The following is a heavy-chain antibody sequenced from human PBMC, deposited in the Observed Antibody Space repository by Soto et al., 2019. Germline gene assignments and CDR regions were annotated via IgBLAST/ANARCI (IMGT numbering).Heavy chain of an antibody. CDR2: INAGNGNT. V-gene: IGHV1-3*05. D-gene: IGHD6-6*01. CDR3: ARGAVESSSSVYYYYCMDV. J-gene: IGHJ6*02. CDR1: GYTFTSYA. Sequence: QVQLVQSGAEEKKPGASVKVSCKASGYTFTSYAMHWVRQAPGQRLEWMGWINAGNGNTKYSQKFQCRVTITRDTSTSTASMELRSMISEDTAVYYCARGAVESSSSVYYYYCMDVWVQGTTVTVSS.